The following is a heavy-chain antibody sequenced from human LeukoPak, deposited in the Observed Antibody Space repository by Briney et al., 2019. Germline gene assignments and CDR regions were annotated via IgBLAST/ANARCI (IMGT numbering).Heavy chain of an antibody. CDR2: MHYSGST. CDR1: GGSISSRSYY. D-gene: IGHD2-15*01. Sequence: SETLSLTCTVSGGSISSRSYYWGWSRQPPGQGLEWIGRMHYSGSTYYNPPLKSRPTISVEKSKNQFSLKLSSVTAAETAVYYCARLYCSGGSCYGAFDIWGKETMVTVSS. J-gene: IGHJ3*02. V-gene: IGHV4-39*01. CDR3: ARLYCSGGSCYGAFDI.